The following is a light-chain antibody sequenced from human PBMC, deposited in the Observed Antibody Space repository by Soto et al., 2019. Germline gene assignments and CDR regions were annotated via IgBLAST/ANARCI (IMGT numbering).Light chain of an antibody. CDR3: QQYNDYST. J-gene: IGKJ1*01. CDR1: QTISSW. CDR2: KAS. V-gene: IGKV1-5*03. Sequence: IHMTQSPSTLSGSVGDRVTITCRASQTISSWLAWYQQKPGKAPKLLIYKASTLKSGVPSRFSGSGSGTDFTLTISSLQPEDFVTYYCQQYNDYSTFGQGTKVDIK.